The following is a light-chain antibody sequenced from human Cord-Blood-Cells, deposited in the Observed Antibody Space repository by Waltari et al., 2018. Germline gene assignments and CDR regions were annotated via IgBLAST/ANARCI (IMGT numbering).Light chain of an antibody. CDR1: HRFSIN. CDR3: QQYNNWPAWT. CDR2: GSS. V-gene: IGKV3-15*01. J-gene: IGKJ1*01. Sequence: DIVMRQWPAILSVSPGARATLSCRASHRFSINLAWYQQKPGQAPRLPIHGSSTRATGIPARFSGSGSGTEFTRTIRSLQSEDCAVYYGQQYNNWPAWTFRQGTKVEIK.